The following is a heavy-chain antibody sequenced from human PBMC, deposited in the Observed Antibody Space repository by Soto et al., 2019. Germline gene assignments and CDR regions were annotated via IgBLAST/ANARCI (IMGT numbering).Heavy chain of an antibody. CDR2: IIPIFGTA. D-gene: IGHD6-13*01. CDR3: ARAAGSWSAFDI. V-gene: IGHV1-69*13. J-gene: IGHJ3*02. Sequence: SVKVSCKASGGTFSSHAISWVRQAPGQGLEWMGGIIPIFGTANYAQKFQGRVTITADESTSTAYMELSSLRSEDTAVYYCARAAGSWSAFDIWGQGTMVTVSS. CDR1: GGTFSSHA.